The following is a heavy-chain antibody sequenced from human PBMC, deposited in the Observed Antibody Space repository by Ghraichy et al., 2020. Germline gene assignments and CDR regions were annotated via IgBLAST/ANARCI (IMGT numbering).Heavy chain of an antibody. CDR1: GGSISSYY. D-gene: IGHD4-17*01. V-gene: IGHV4-4*07. J-gene: IGHJ4*02. CDR2: IYTSGST. CDR3: ARDSYATPFEY. Sequence: SETLSLTCTVSGGSISSYYWSWIRQPAGKGLEWIGRIYTSGSTNYNPSLKSRVTLSVDTSKNQFSLKLSSVTAADTAIYYCARDSYATPFEYWGQGTLVTVSS.